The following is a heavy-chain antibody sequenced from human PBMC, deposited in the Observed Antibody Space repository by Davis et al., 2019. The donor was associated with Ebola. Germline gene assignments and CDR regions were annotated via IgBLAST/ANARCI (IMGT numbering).Heavy chain of an antibody. CDR1: GGTFSSYA. J-gene: IGHJ6*03. D-gene: IGHD2-2*01. Sequence: SVKVSCKASGGTFSSYAISWVRQAPGQGLEWMGGIIPIFGTANYAQKFQGRVTITADESTSTAYMELSSLRSEDTAVYYCARGPDIVVVPPGDYYYYYMDVWGKGTTVTVSS. CDR3: ARGPDIVVVPPGDYYYYYMDV. CDR2: IIPIFGTA. V-gene: IGHV1-69*13.